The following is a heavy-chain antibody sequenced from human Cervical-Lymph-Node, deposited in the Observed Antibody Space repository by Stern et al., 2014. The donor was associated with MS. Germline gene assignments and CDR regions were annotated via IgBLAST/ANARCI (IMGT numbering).Heavy chain of an antibody. CDR2: IYPGDSDT. D-gene: IGHD6-6*01. CDR3: ARRGSSTTYYYYGMDV. V-gene: IGHV5-51*03. J-gene: IGHJ6*02. Sequence: VQLVESGAEVKKPGESLKISCKGSGYSFTSYWIAWVRQMPGKGLEWMGIIYPGDSDTRYGPSFQGKVTISADKSISTAYLQWSSLKASDTAMYYCARRGSSTTYYYYGMDVWGQGTTVTVSS. CDR1: GYSFTSYW.